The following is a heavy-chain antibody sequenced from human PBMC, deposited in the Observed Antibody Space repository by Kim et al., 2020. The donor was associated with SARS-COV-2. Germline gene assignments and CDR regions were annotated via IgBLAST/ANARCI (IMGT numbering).Heavy chain of an antibody. J-gene: IGHJ2*01. CDR1: GFTFSSYG. CDR3: AKGRITVTTSVWYFDL. V-gene: IGHV3-30*18. CDR2: ISYDGSNK. Sequence: GGSLRLSCAASGFTFSSYGMHWVRQAPGKGLEWVAVISYDGSNKYYADSVKGRFTISRDNSKNTLYLQMNSLRAEDTAVYYCAKGRITVTTSVWYFDLWG. D-gene: IGHD4-17*01.